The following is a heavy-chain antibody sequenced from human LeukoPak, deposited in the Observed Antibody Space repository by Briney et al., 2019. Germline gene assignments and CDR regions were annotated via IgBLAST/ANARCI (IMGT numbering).Heavy chain of an antibody. CDR3: AREVGLTIDY. Sequence: GGSLRLSCAASGFTFSSYWMHWVRQAPGKRLVWVSRINSDGSSTSYADSVKGRFTISRDNAKNTLYLQMNSLRAEDTAVYYCAREVGLTIDYWGQGTLVTVSS. CDR1: GFTFSSYW. CDR2: INSDGSST. D-gene: IGHD3-9*01. J-gene: IGHJ4*02. V-gene: IGHV3-74*01.